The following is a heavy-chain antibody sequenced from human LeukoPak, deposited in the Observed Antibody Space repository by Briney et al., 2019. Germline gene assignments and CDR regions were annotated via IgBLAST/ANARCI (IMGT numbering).Heavy chain of an antibody. J-gene: IGHJ3*02. V-gene: IGHV4-34*01. D-gene: IGHD3-9*01. CDR1: GGSFSGYY. CDR3: ARRRHSGPRLVAFDI. Sequence: PSETLSLTCAVYGGSFSGYYWSWIRQPPGEGLEWIGEINHSGSTNYNPSLKSRVTISVDTSKNQFSLKLSSVTAADTAVYYCARRRHSGPRLVAFDIWGQGTMVTVSS. CDR2: INHSGST.